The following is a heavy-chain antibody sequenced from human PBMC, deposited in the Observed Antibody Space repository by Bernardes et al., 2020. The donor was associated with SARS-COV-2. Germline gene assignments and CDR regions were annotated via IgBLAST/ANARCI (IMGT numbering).Heavy chain of an antibody. CDR3: ARRGYSYGWNFDY. J-gene: IGHJ4*02. D-gene: IGHD5-18*01. CDR2: IYYSGST. V-gene: IGHV4-39*01. Sequence: SETLSLTCTVSGGSISSISYYWGWIRQPPGKGLEWIGSIYYSGSTYYNPSLKSRVTISVDTSKNQFSLKLSSVTAADTAVYYCARRGYSYGWNFDYWGQGTLVTVSS. CDR1: GGSISSISYY.